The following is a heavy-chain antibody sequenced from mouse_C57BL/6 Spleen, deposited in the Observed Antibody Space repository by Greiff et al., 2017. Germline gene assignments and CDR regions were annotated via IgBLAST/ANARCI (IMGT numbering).Heavy chain of an antibody. CDR2: ISYDGGN. CDR1: GYSITSGYY. CDR3: ARGSSGPYYFDG. V-gene: IGHV3-6*01. Sequence: ESGPGLVKPSPSLSLTCSVTGYSITSGYYWNWIRQFPGNKLEWMGYISYDGGNNYNLTLKNLTTITRATSKSQFFLKLNSVTTEDTAPFYCARGSSGPYYFDGWGRGTTLTVSS. J-gene: IGHJ2*01. D-gene: IGHD4-1*01.